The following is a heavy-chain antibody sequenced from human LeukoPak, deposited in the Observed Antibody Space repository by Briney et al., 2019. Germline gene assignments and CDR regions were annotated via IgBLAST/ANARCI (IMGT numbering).Heavy chain of an antibody. J-gene: IGHJ5*02. CDR3: AKDFDAKNWYNWFDP. CDR1: GFTLSTHG. V-gene: IGHV3-30*18. Sequence: GGSLRLSCAASGFTLSTHGMHWVRQAPVKELEWVAMISYDGTNKQNTKSVKGRFTISRDNSKNTLYLQMNSLRAEDTAVYYCAKDFDAKNWYNWFDPWGQGTLVTVSS. CDR2: ISYDGTNK. D-gene: IGHD2/OR15-2a*01.